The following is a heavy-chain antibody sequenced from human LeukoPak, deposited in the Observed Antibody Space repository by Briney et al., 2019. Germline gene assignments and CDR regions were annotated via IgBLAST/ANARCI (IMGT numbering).Heavy chain of an antibody. CDR2: INPSGGST. CDR1: GYTFTSYY. CDR3: ARRPLYCSSTSCYYYYGMDV. V-gene: IGHV1-46*01. J-gene: IGHJ6*02. D-gene: IGHD2-2*01. Sequence: ASVKVSCKASGYTFTSYYMHWVRQAPGQGLEWMGIINPSGGSTSYAQKFQGRVTMTRDTSTSTAYMELRSLRSDDTAVYYCARRPLYCSSTSCYYYYGMDVWGQGTTVTVSS.